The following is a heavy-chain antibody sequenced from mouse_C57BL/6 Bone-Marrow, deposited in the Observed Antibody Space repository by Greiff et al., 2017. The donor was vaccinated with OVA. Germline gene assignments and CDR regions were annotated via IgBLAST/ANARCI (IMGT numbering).Heavy chain of an antibody. CDR2: IDPEDGDT. Sequence: EVQLQESGAELVRPGASVKLSCTASGFNIKDYYMHWVKQRPEQGLEWIGRIDPEDGDTEYAPKFKGKATMTADKSSNTAYLQLSSLTSEDTAFYYCTTGDSRGFAYWGQGTLVTVSA. D-gene: IGHD2-13*01. J-gene: IGHJ3*01. CDR3: TTGDSRGFAY. V-gene: IGHV14-1*01. CDR1: GFNIKDYY.